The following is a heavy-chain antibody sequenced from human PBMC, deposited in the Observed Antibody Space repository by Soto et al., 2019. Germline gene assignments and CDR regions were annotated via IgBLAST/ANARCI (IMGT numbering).Heavy chain of an antibody. Sequence: GVSLRLSCSASVFTFSSYGMHWVRQAPGKGLEWVAVIWYDGSNKYYADSVKGRFTISRDNPKNTLYLQMNSLRVEDTAVYYCAGDLRPGYTSAWTPHWPHWGQGNLVTVSA. J-gene: IGHJ4*02. CDR3: AGDLRPGYTSAWTPHWPH. CDR2: IWYDGSNK. D-gene: IGHD2-15*01. V-gene: IGHV3-33*01. CDR1: VFTFSSYG.